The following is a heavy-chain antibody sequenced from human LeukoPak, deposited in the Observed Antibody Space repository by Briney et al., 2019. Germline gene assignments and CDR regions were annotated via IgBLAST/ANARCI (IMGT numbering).Heavy chain of an antibody. D-gene: IGHD4-17*01. J-gene: IGHJ4*02. CDR2: INHSGST. V-gene: IGHV4-34*01. Sequence: SETLSLTCAVYGGSFSGYYWSWIRQPPGKGLEWIGEINHSGSTNYNPSLKSRVTISVDTSKNQFSLKLSSVTAADTAVYYCARDRRTTVTTFYYWGQGTLVTVSS. CDR1: GGSFSGYY. CDR3: ARDRRTTVTTFYY.